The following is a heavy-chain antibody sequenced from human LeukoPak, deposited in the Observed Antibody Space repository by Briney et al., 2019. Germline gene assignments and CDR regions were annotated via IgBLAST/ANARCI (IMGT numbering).Heavy chain of an antibody. Sequence: SQTVSLTRTVSVGSISSGDYYWRWLRQPPGKGLEWIGYIYYSGSTYYNPSLMSRVTISVDTSKDQFSLTLSSVTAADTAVYYCARPNRVVIFDYWGQGTLVTVSS. CDR3: ARPNRVVIFDY. CDR2: IYYSGST. V-gene: IGHV4-30-4*08. D-gene: IGHD3-22*01. J-gene: IGHJ4*02. CDR1: VGSISSGDYY.